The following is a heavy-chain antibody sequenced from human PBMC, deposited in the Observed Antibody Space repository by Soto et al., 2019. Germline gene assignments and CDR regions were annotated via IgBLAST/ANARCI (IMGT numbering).Heavy chain of an antibody. D-gene: IGHD6-25*01. Sequence: PSESLSLTSAVSSYSITNGYYWGSIRQPPGMGLECVGRIYHSGSTSYNPSLRSRVTISVVPSKNQFSLKLRSVTAADTAMYYCAKVGGGGPGTAAIGRFGSWGQGTQVTVSS. J-gene: IGHJ4*02. V-gene: IGHV4-38-2*01. CDR1: SYSITNGYY. CDR2: IYHSGST. CDR3: AKVGGGGPGTAAIGRFGS.